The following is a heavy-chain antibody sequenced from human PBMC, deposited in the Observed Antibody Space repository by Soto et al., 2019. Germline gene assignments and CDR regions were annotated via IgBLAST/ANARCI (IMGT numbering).Heavy chain of an antibody. V-gene: IGHV3-74*01. CDR1: GFTFSSYW. CDR3: ARGLMTAGFDY. D-gene: IGHD2-21*02. J-gene: IGHJ4*02. CDR2: INSDGSST. Sequence: GGSLRLSCAASGFTFSSYWMHWVRQAPGKGLVWVSRINSDGSSTSYADSVKGRFTISRDNAKNTLYLQMNSLRAEDMALYYCARGLMTAGFDYWGQGTLVTVSS.